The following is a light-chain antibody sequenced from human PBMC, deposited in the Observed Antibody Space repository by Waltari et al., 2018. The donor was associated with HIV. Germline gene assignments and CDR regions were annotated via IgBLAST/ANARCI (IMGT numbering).Light chain of an antibody. Sequence: SYVLTQPPSASVAPGQTARITCGGTNIENTRVQWYQQQPGHAPVRAAGDYRDRPSGIPGRFSGSNSGNTATLTISRVDAGDEADYYCQVWDSTTDHFYVFGTGTKVTVL. CDR3: QVWDSTTDHFYV. CDR2: DYR. CDR1: NIENTR. J-gene: IGLJ1*01. V-gene: IGLV3-21*02.